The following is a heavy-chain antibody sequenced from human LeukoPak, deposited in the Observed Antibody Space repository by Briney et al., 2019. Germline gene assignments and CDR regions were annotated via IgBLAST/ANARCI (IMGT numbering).Heavy chain of an antibody. CDR3: ARDWRRGYSYGES. CDR1: GFTFSSYG. CDR2: IWYDGSNK. J-gene: IGHJ4*02. D-gene: IGHD5-18*01. V-gene: IGHV3-33*01. Sequence: PGGSLRPSCAASGFTFSSYGMHWVRQAPGKGLEWVAVIWYDGSNKYYADSVKGRFTISRDNSKNTLYLQMNSLRAEDTAVYYCARDWRRGYSYGESWGQGTLVTVSS.